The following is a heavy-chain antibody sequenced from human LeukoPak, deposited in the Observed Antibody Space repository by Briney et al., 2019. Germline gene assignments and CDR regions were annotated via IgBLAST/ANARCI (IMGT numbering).Heavy chain of an antibody. Sequence: PSETLSLTCAVYGVSFSGYYWSWIRQPPGKGLEWIGEINHSGSTNYNPFLKSRVTISVDTSKNQFSLKLSSVTAADTAVYYCARERISARRYIDYWGQGTLVTVSS. CDR1: GVSFSGYY. D-gene: IGHD1-14*01. J-gene: IGHJ4*02. V-gene: IGHV4-34*01. CDR2: INHSGST. CDR3: ARERISARRYIDY.